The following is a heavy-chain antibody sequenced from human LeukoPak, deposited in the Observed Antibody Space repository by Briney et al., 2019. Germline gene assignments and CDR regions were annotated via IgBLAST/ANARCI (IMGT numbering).Heavy chain of an antibody. CDR2: INPNSGGT. V-gene: IGHV1-2*02. Sequence: ASVKVSCKAPTYTFTEYYVHWVRQAPGQGLEWMGWINPNSGGTNYAQKFQGRVTMTRDTSISTAYMELSRLRSDDTAVYYCASAGDSSGWDAFDIWGQGTMVTVSS. CDR1: TYTFTEYY. CDR3: ASAGDSSGWDAFDI. D-gene: IGHD3-22*01. J-gene: IGHJ3*02.